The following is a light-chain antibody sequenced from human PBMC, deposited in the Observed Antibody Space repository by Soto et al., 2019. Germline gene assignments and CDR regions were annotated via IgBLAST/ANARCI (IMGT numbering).Light chain of an antibody. CDR1: QGISHY. CDR2: GAS. V-gene: IGKV1-17*03. Sequence: DIQMTQSPSAMSASVGDRVTITCRASQGISHYLAWFHQRPAKVPQRLIYGASTLESVVPSRFSSSGSGTEFTLTISSLQPEDFGTYYCLQHNTYPLSFGGGTKVE. J-gene: IGKJ4*01. CDR3: LQHNTYPLS.